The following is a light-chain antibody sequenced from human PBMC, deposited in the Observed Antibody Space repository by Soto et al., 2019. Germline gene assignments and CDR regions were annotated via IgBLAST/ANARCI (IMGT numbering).Light chain of an antibody. J-gene: IGKJ5*01. CDR2: DVS. V-gene: IGKV3-11*01. CDR3: QQCNNWPPIT. CDR1: QSVTKC. Sequence: IGLTQSPATLSLSPGERATLSCRASQSVTKCLAWYQQQPGQAPRLLIYDVSSRAPGIPARFSGSGSGTDFTLTISSLEPEDFAVYYCQQCNNWPPITFGQGTRLEIK.